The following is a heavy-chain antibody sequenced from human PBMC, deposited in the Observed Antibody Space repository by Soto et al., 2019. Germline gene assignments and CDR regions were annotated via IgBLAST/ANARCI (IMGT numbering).Heavy chain of an antibody. CDR1: GGSISSYY. CDR2: IYYSGST. J-gene: IGHJ6*02. CDR3: ARGGGESYYYYGMDV. D-gene: IGHD3-16*01. V-gene: IGHV4-59*01. Sequence: QVQLQESGPGLVKPSETLSLTCTVSGGSISSYYWSWIRQPPGKGLEWIGYIYYSGSTNYNPSLKSRVTISVDTSKNQFSLKLSSVTAADTAVYYCARGGGESYYYYGMDVWGQGTTVTVSS.